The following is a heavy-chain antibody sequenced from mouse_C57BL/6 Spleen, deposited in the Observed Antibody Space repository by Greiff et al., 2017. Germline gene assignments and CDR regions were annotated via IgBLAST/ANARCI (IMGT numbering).Heavy chain of an antibody. CDR3: ARDGYYGSSLYAMDY. CDR1: GFTFSSYA. Sequence: EVKLVESGGGLVKPGGSLKLSCAASGFTFSSYAMSWVRQTPEKRLEWVATMSDGGSYTYYPDNVKGRFTSSRDNAKNNLYLQMSQLKSEDTAMYYCARDGYYGSSLYAMDYWGQGTSVTVSS. D-gene: IGHD1-1*01. CDR2: MSDGGSYT. J-gene: IGHJ4*01. V-gene: IGHV5-4*01.